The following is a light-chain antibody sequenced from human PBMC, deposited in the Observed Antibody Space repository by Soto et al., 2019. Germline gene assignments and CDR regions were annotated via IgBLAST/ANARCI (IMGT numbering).Light chain of an antibody. CDR1: SSDVGGYNF. J-gene: IGLJ1*01. Sequence: QSVLTQPRSVSGSPGQSVTISCTGTSSDVGGYNFVSWYQQHPGKVPKLMIYDVTKRPSGVPDRFSGSKSGNTASLTISGFQAEDEADYFCCSYANSYTYVFGPGTKLTVL. V-gene: IGLV2-11*01. CDR2: DVT. CDR3: CSYANSYTYV.